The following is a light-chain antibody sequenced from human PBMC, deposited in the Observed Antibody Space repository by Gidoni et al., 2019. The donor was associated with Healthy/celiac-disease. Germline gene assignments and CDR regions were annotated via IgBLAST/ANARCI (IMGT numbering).Light chain of an antibody. Sequence: EIVMTPSPATLSVSPGERATLSCRASQSVSSNLAWYQQKPGQAPRLLIYGASTTATGIPARFSGSGSGTEFTLTISSLQSEDFAVYYCQQYNNWPNTFGQXTRLEIK. V-gene: IGKV3-15*01. CDR1: QSVSSN. CDR3: QQYNNWPNT. J-gene: IGKJ5*01. CDR2: GAS.